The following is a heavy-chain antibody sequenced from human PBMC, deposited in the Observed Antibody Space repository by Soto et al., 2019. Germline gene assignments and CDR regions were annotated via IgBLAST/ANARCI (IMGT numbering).Heavy chain of an antibody. CDR3: ARSLYYDSSASAGY. D-gene: IGHD3-22*01. V-gene: IGHV3-23*01. CDR2: ISGSDGST. Sequence: GGSLRLSCTGSGFTFNIYAMTWVRQAPGKGLEWVSGISGSDGSTYYADSVKGRFTISRDNSKNTVFLQMNSLRAEDTAVYHCARSLYYDSSASAGYWGQGTLVTVSS. J-gene: IGHJ4*02. CDR1: GFTFNIYA.